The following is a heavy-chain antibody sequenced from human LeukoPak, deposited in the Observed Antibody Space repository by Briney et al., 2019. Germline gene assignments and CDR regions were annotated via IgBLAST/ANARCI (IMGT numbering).Heavy chain of an antibody. Sequence: PSETLSLTCTVSGGSISIYYWNWIRQPAGKGLEWIGRIFTSGITNYDPSLKSRVTMSVDTSKNQFSLNLSSVTAADTAVYYCARESSGNYYNPLGYMDVSGKGTTVTVSS. D-gene: IGHD3-10*01. CDR1: GGSISIYY. CDR2: IFTSGIT. V-gene: IGHV4-4*07. J-gene: IGHJ6*03. CDR3: ARESSGNYYNPLGYMDV.